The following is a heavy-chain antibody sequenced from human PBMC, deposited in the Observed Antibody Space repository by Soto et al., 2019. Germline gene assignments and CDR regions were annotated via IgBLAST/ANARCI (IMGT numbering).Heavy chain of an antibody. V-gene: IGHV3-53*01. D-gene: IGHD3-10*01. CDR2: IYSGGYT. J-gene: IGHJ4*02. CDR3: AAQAGGGGY. CDR1: GFTVSNNY. Sequence: EVQLVESGGGLIQPGGSLRLSCAVSGFTVSNNYMSWVRQAPGKGLEGVSVIYSGGYTAYGDSVKGRFTISRDNSKNPHNPQMKGLEPPHRAVYFWAAQAGGGGYWGQGTLVTVSS.